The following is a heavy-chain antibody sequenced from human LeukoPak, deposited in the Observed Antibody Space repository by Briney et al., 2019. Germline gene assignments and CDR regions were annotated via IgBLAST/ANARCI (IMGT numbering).Heavy chain of an antibody. CDR2: ITPNSGGT. J-gene: IGHJ4*02. V-gene: IGHV1-2*02. D-gene: IGHD3-16*01. CDR1: GYTFTGYY. CDR3: SRDRIGRMNDY. Sequence: ASVKVSCKASGYTFTGYYMHWVRQAPGQGLEWMGWITPNSGGTHYAQRFQGRVTMTRDTSISTAYMELSRLTSDDTAVYYCSRDRIGRMNDYWGRGTLVTVSS.